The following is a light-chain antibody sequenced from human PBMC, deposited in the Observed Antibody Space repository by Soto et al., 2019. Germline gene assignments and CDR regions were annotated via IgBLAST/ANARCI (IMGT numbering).Light chain of an antibody. J-gene: IGKJ2*01. Sequence: EIVLTQSPATLSLSPGERATLSCRASQSVSSYLAWYQQKTGQAPRLLIYEASIRATGIPARFSGSGSGTDFTLTISSLEPEDFAVYYCQQRSNWPMYTFGQGTKLEIK. CDR3: QQRSNWPMYT. CDR1: QSVSSY. CDR2: EAS. V-gene: IGKV3-11*01.